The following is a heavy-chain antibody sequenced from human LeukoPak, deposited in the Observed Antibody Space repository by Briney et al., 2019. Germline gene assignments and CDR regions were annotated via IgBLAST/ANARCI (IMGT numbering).Heavy chain of an antibody. V-gene: IGHV1-2*06. CDR2: INPNSGGT. CDR1: GYTFTGYY. J-gene: IGHJ4*02. D-gene: IGHD3-10*01. CDR3: ARKVAGSYLEEYFDY. Sequence: VSVKVSCKASGYTFTGYYMHWVRQAPGQGLEWMGRINPNSGGTNYAQKFQGRVTMTRDTSISTAYMELSRLRSDDTAVYYCARKVAGSYLEEYFDYWGQGTLVTVSS.